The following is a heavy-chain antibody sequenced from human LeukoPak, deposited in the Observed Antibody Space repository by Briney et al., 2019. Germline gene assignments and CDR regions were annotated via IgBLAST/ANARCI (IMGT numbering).Heavy chain of an antibody. CDR3: ARGIASNYYDSSGYYFDY. Sequence: SETLSLTCTVSGGSISSSSYYWGWIRQPPGKGLEWIGSIYYSGSTYYNPSLKSRVTISVDRSKNQFSLKLSSVTAADTAVYYCARGIASNYYDSSGYYFDYWGQGTLVTVSS. CDR1: GGSISSSSYY. CDR2: IYYSGST. J-gene: IGHJ4*02. V-gene: IGHV4-39*07. D-gene: IGHD3-22*01.